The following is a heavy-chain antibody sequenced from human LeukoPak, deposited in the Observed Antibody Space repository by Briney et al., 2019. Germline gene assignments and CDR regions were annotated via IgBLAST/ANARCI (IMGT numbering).Heavy chain of an antibody. Sequence: SETLSLTCTLSGYSIISEYCWGWIRQPPGKGLEWIGCVHHSGNTYYNPSLKSRVTMSLDTSQSQFSLHLRSATAADTAVYYCARATPGGLLYFGVGGQGTLVTVSS. CDR3: ARATPGGLLYFGV. V-gene: IGHV4-38-2*02. CDR2: VHHSGNT. J-gene: IGHJ4*02. CDR1: GYSIISEYC. D-gene: IGHD3-10*01.